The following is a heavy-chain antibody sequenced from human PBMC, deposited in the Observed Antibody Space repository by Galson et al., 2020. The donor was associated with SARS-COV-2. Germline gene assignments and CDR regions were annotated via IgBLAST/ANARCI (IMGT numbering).Heavy chain of an antibody. D-gene: IGHD2-21*02. CDR2: TWYDGSNR. Sequence: GGSLRLSCAAAGFTLSSYFMHWLRPAPGKGLEWVAITWYDGSNRYYADSVKGRFTVSRDNSMNTLYLQMNSLRAEDTALYFCVRQLGVTGAFEIWGQGTMVTVSS. J-gene: IGHJ3*02. V-gene: IGHV3-33*08. CDR1: GFTLSSYF. CDR3: VRQLGVTGAFEI.